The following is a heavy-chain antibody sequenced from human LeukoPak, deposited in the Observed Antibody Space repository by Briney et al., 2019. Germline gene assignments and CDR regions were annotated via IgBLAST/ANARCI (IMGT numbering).Heavy chain of an antibody. J-gene: IGHJ6*02. CDR2: ISAYNGNT. V-gene: IGHV1-18*01. CDR1: GYTFTSYG. D-gene: IGHD3-10*01. Sequence: ASVKVSCKASGYTFTSYGISWVRQAPGQGLEWMGWISAYNGNTNYAQKLQGRVTMTTDTSTSTAYMELRSLRSDDTAVYYCARDVLWFGELSDGRDVWGQGTTVTVSS. CDR3: ARDVLWFGELSDGRDV.